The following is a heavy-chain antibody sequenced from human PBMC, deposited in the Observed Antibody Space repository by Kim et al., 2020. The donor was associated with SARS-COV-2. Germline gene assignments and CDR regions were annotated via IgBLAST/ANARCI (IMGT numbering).Heavy chain of an antibody. CDR1: GGSFSGYY. V-gene: IGHV4-34*01. CDR2: INHSGST. D-gene: IGHD5-12*01. CDR3: ARVGIVATGWCRNYGMDV. J-gene: IGHJ6*02. Sequence: SETLSLTCAVYGGSFSGYYWSWIRQPPGKGLEWIGEINHSGSTNYNPSLKSRVTISVDTSKNQFSLKLSSVTAADTAVYYCARVGIVATGWCRNYGMDVWGQGTTVTVSS.